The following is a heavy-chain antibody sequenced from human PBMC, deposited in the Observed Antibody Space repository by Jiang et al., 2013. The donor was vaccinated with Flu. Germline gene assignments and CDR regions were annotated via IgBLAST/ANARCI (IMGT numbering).Heavy chain of an antibody. CDR3: AREYYYNSGGFDF. Sequence: LLKPSETLSLTCTVSGGSISSRSYYWGWIRQPPGKGLEWIGSIYYSGSTYYNPSLKSRVTISVDTSKNQFSLKLSSVTAADTAVYYCAREYYYNSGGFDFWGQGPWSSSPQ. J-gene: IGHJ4*02. CDR1: GGSISSRSYY. D-gene: IGHD3-10*01. CDR2: IYYSGST. V-gene: IGHV4-39*02.